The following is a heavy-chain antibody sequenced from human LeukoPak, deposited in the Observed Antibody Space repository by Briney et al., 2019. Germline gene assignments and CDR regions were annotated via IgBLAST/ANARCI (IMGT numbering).Heavy chain of an antibody. CDR3: AIDRYDILTGTSLGSDP. V-gene: IGHV4-31*03. CDR1: GGSISSGGYY. CDR2: IYYSGST. D-gene: IGHD3-9*01. Sequence: PSQTLSLTCTVSGGSISSGGYYWSWIRQHPGKGLEWIGYIYYSGSTYYNPSLKSRVTISVDTSKNQFSLKLSSVTAADTAVYYCAIDRYDILTGTSLGSDPWGQGTLVTVSS. J-gene: IGHJ5*02.